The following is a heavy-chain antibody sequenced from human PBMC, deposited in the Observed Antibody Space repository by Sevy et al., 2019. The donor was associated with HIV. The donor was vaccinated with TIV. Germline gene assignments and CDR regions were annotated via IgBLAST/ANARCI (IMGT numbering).Heavy chain of an antibody. CDR1: GFTFSSYW. CDR3: ARVAYYDFWSGYTNFDY. V-gene: IGHV3-23*01. Sequence: GGSLRLSCAASGFTFSSYWMSWVRQAPGKGLEWVSGISGSAVSTYYTDSVKGRFTISRDNSKNTLYLQLNSLRADDTAVYFCARVAYYDFWSGYTNFDYWGQGTLVTVSS. D-gene: IGHD3-3*01. J-gene: IGHJ4*02. CDR2: ISGSAVST.